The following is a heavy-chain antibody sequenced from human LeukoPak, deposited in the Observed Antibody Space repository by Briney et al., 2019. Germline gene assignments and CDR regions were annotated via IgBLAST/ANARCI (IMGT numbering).Heavy chain of an antibody. D-gene: IGHD1-7*01. J-gene: IGHJ4*02. CDR1: GGSISSSSYY. V-gene: IGHV4-39*07. Sequence: PSETLSLTCSVSGGSISSSSYYWGWIRQPPGKGLEWIGNIYYGGNRYYNPSLKSRVTISVDTSKNQFSLRLSSVTAADTAVYYCARDLGGTTGKFDYWGQGTLVTVSS. CDR3: ARDLGGTTGKFDY. CDR2: IYYGGNR.